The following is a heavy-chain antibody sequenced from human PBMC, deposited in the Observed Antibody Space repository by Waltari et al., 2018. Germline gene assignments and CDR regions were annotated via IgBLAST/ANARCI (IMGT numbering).Heavy chain of an antibody. CDR1: GYSCTSYW. Sequence: EVQLVQSGAEVKKPGESLKISCKGSGYSCTSYWIGGWGKMPGKGLEWMGIISPGDSDTRYSPSFQGQVTISADKSISTAYLQWSSLKASDTAMYYCARLSGYNWNYGLDYWGQGTLVTVSS. D-gene: IGHD1-7*01. CDR3: ARLSGYNWNYGLDY. V-gene: IGHV5-51*03. CDR2: ISPGDSDT. J-gene: IGHJ4*02.